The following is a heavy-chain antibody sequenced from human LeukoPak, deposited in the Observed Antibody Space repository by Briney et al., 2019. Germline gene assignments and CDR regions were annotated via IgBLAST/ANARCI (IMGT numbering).Heavy chain of an antibody. CDR1: GGSISGYY. CDR3: ARVGMAVAESFFDY. D-gene: IGHD6-19*01. CDR2: LYTSGST. J-gene: IGHJ4*02. V-gene: IGHV4-4*07. Sequence: SETLSLTCTVSGGSISGYYWSWIRQTAGKGLEWIRRLYTSGSTNYNPSLKSRVTMSVDTSRNQFSLKLTSVTAADTAVYYCARVGMAVAESFFDYWGQGTLVTVSS.